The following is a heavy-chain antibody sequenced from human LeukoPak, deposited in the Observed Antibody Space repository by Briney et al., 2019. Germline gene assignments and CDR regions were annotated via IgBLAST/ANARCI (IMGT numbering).Heavy chain of an antibody. J-gene: IGHJ4*02. D-gene: IGHD2-21*01. CDR3: AKADCGGDCSMFDY. CDR2: IKQDGSER. V-gene: IGHV3-7*01. Sequence: PGGSLRLSCAASGFTFSTYWMNWVRQAPGKGLEWVANIKQDGSERYYVDSVKGRFTISRDNAKNSLYLQMNSLRTEDTAVYYCAKADCGGDCSMFDYWGQGTLVTVSS. CDR1: GFTFSTYW.